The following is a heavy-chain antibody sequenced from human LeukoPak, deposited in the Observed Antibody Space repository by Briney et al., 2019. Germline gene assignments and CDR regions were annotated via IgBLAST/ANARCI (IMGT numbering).Heavy chain of an antibody. CDR2: ISWNSGSI. D-gene: IGHD3-10*02. Sequence: GGSLRLSCAASGFTFDDYAMHWVRQAPGKGLERVSGISWNSGSIGYADSVKGRFTISRDNAKNSLYLQMNSLRAEDTAVYYCAELGITMIGGVWGKGTTVTISS. CDR3: AELGITMIGGV. CDR1: GFTFDDYA. V-gene: IGHV3-9*01. J-gene: IGHJ6*04.